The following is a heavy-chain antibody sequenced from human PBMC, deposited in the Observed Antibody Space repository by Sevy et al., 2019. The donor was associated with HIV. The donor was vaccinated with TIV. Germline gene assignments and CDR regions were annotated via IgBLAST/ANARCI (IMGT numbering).Heavy chain of an antibody. Sequence: GGSLRLSCAASGFSVSDTYMSWVRQAPGKGLEWVSVIYSGDKTYHADSVKGRFTISRDSSKNTIYLQLNSLRTEDTAVYYCARSNVYYYDDDGYYTTGNAFDIWGQGTMVTVSS. D-gene: IGHD3-22*01. CDR3: ARSNVYYYDDDGYYTTGNAFDI. CDR1: GFSVSDTY. J-gene: IGHJ3*02. V-gene: IGHV3-53*01. CDR2: IYSGDKT.